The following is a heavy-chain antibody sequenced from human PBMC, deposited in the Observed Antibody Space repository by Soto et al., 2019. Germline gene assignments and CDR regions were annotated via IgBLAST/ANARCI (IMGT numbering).Heavy chain of an antibody. D-gene: IGHD2-15*01. CDR2: ISGRVNST. CDR1: GFAFGTYV. CDR3: AKDIRSSGGRSPFDL. Sequence: EVQLLESGGGLVQPGGSPRLSCEASGFAFGTYVMSWVRQAPGKGLEWVSAISGRVNSTYYADSVKGRFTISRDNAKNTLYLQMTSLRAEDTAVYYCAKDIRSSGGRSPFDLWGQGTLVTVSS. V-gene: IGHV3-23*01. J-gene: IGHJ4*02.